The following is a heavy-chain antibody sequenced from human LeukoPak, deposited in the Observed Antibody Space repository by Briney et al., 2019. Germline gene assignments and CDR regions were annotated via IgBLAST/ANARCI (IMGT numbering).Heavy chain of an antibody. J-gene: IGHJ6*02. CDR2: ISGSGGST. D-gene: IGHD4-11*01. CDR3: AKDPTVTMGYYYYGMDV. V-gene: IGHV3-23*01. Sequence: PGASLRLSCAASGCTFSSYAMSWVRQAPGKGLEWVSAISGSGGSTYYADSVKGRFTISRDNSKNTLYLQMNSLRAEDTAVYYCAKDPTVTMGYYYYGMDVWGQGTTVTVSS. CDR1: GCTFSSYA.